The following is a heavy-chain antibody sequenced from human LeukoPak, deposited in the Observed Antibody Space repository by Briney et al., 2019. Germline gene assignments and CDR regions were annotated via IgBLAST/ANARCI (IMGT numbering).Heavy chain of an antibody. Sequence: PGGSLRPSCAASGFTFSSYWMHWVRQAPGKGLVWVSNINSDGRRTSYADSVKGRFTISRDNAKNTLYLQMNSLRAEDTAVDYCARESMELVRFDFWGQGTLVTVSS. D-gene: IGHD6-13*01. J-gene: IGHJ4*02. CDR3: ARESMELVRFDF. CDR2: INSDGRRT. CDR1: GFTFSSYW. V-gene: IGHV3-74*01.